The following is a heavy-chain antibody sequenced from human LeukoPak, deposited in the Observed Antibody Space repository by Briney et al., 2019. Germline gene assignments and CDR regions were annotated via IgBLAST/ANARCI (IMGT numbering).Heavy chain of an antibody. CDR2: ILPLFGTA. D-gene: IGHD3-16*01. Sequence: ASLKVSCKASGTIFSSYSISWVRQAPGQGLEWMGGILPLFGTANYAQKFDGRVTITADESTSTVYMELSSLRSEDTAVYYCARGGPLYYYYMDVWGKGTTVTVSS. CDR1: GTIFSSYS. CDR3: ARGGPLYYYYMDV. J-gene: IGHJ6*03. V-gene: IGHV1-69*01.